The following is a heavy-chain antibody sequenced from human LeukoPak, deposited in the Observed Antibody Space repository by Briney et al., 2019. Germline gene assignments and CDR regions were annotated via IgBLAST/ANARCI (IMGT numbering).Heavy chain of an antibody. CDR2: ICVSCGRT. V-gene: IGHV3-23*01. Sequence: ICVSCGRTYYAPSVKGRFTISRENAKNRLYMQMNSLRAEDTAVYYCAKGGSSKGGYFDYWGQGTLVTVSS. D-gene: IGHD6-6*01. CDR3: AKGGSSKGGYFDY. J-gene: IGHJ4*02.